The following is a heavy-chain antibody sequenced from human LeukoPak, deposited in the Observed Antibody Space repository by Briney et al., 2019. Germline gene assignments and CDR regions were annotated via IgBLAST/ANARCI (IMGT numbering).Heavy chain of an antibody. Sequence: SETLSLTCTVSGGSISSYCWSWIRQPPGKGLEWIGYIYTSGSTNYNPSLKSRVTISVDTSKNQFSLKLSSVTAADTAVYYCARLRSSSWYALNYYYYYMDVWGKGTTVTVSS. D-gene: IGHD6-13*01. J-gene: IGHJ6*03. CDR1: GGSISSYC. CDR2: IYTSGST. V-gene: IGHV4-4*09. CDR3: ARLRSSSWYALNYYYYYMDV.